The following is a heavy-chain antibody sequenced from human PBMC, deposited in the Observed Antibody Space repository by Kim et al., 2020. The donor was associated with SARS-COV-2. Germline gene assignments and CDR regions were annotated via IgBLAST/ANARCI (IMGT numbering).Heavy chain of an antibody. J-gene: IGHJ4*02. D-gene: IGHD1-1*01. CDR3: ARDNSAPDY. CDR2: INHSGST. CDR1: GGSFSGYY. V-gene: IGHV4-34*01. Sequence: SETLSLTCAVYGGSFSGYYWSWIRQPPGKGLEWIGEINHSGSTNYNPSLKSRVTISVDTSKNQFSLKLSSVTAADTAVYYCARDNSAPDYWGQGTLVTVSS.